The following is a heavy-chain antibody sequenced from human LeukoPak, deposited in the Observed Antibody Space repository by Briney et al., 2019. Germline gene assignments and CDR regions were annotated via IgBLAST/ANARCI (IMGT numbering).Heavy chain of an antibody. V-gene: IGHV4-39*01. CDR2: IYYSKNT. J-gene: IGHJ4*02. D-gene: IGHD5-18*01. Sequence: SETLSLTCTVSGGSISSSSAYWGWIRQPPGKGLEWIGSIYYSKNTYYNPSLKSRATLSAVTSKNQFSLTLGSVSATDTAVYYCVSPRGFSYGYFDYWGQGTLVTVSS. CDR1: GGSISSSSAY. CDR3: VSPRGFSYGYFDY.